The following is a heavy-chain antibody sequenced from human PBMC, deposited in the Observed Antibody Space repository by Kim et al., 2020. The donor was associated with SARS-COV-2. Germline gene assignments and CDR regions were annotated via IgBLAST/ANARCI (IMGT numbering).Heavy chain of an antibody. CDR2: GETT. CDR3: SRGLYDC. D-gene: IGHD3-16*01. V-gene: IGHV3-49*02. J-gene: IGHJ4*02. Sequence: GETTEYATSEKGTFTISRDDPRSVAYLQMNSLQTEDTAVYYCSRGLYDCWGQGTLVTVSS.